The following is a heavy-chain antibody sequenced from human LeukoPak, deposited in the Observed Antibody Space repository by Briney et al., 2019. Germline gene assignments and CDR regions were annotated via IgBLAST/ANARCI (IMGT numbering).Heavy chain of an antibody. CDR2: ISSSGSTT. V-gene: IGHV3-23*01. J-gene: IGHJ4*02. CDR1: GFTFSSYA. Sequence: PGGSLRLSCSASGFTFSSYAMRWVRQAPGKGLEWVSAISSSGSTTHYADSVKGRFTISRDNSRNTVYLQMNSLRAEDTAVYYCARMSSGYEDYWGQGTLVTVSS. D-gene: IGHD3-22*01. CDR3: ARMSSGYEDY.